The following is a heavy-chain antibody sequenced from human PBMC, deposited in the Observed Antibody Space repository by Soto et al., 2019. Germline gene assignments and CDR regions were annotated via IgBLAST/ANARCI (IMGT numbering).Heavy chain of an antibody. V-gene: IGHV1-69*12. Sequence: QVQLVQSGAEMKEPGSSVKVSCKTSGGTFSSSAISWLRQARGQGLEWMGGIIPLFRTPDYAQKFQGRVTMAADESTSTDYMELSSLRSEDTAVYYCARDNDRLQLGGNYYYILDVWGQGTTITVSS. D-gene: IGHD4-4*01. CDR2: IIPLFRTP. CDR3: ARDNDRLQLGGNYYYILDV. J-gene: IGHJ6*02. CDR1: GGTFSSSA.